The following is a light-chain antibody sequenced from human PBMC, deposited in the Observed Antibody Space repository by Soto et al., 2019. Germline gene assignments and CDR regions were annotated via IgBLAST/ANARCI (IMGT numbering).Light chain of an antibody. V-gene: IGLV2-23*01. CDR1: ISDVGSSGP. J-gene: IGLJ1*01. CDR2: EGS. CDR3: CSYVGARTYV. Sequence: QSVLTQPASVSASPGQSITISCSGSISDVGSSGPVSWYQHHPGQVPKLIIYEGSRRPSGVSSRFSGSKTGNTASLTITRLQDEEEATYYCCSYVGARTYVFGTGTKVTVL.